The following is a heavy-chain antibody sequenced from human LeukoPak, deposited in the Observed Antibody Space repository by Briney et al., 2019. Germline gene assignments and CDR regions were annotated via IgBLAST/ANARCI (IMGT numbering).Heavy chain of an antibody. Sequence: SETLSLTCTVSGASINNNFWTWIRQPPGKGLEWIGYIYSSGSANYNPSLKSRVIISGDTSKNQFSLNLTSVTAADTALYFCARHRDYYDTWGHGTLVTVSS. CDR1: GASINNNF. CDR2: IYSSGSA. V-gene: IGHV4-59*08. D-gene: IGHD3-22*01. CDR3: ARHRDYYDT. J-gene: IGHJ4*01.